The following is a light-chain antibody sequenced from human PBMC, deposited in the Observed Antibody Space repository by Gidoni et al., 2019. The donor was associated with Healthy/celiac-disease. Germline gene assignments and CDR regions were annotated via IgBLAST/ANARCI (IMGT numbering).Light chain of an antibody. CDR1: QSVSSY. Sequence: EIVLPQSPATLPLSPGERATLSCRASQSVSSYLAWYQQKPGQAPRLLIYDASNRATGIPARFSGSGSGTDFTLTISSLEPEDFAVYYCQQRSNWPPVFTFGPGTKVDIK. CDR2: DAS. CDR3: QQRSNWPPVFT. V-gene: IGKV3-11*01. J-gene: IGKJ3*01.